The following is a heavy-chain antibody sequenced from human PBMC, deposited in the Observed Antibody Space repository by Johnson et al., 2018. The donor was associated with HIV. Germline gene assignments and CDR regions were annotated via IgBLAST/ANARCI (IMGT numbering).Heavy chain of an antibody. CDR2: ISYDGSNK. CDR1: GFTFSSYA. J-gene: IGHJ3*02. CDR3: ARARGAFDI. V-gene: IGHV3-30-3*01. Sequence: QVQLVESGGGVVQPGRSLRLSCVASGFTFSSYAMHWVRQAPSKGLEWVAVISYDGSNKYYADSVKGRFTISRDNSKNTLYLQMNSLRAEDTAVYYCARARGAFDIWGQGTMVTVSS.